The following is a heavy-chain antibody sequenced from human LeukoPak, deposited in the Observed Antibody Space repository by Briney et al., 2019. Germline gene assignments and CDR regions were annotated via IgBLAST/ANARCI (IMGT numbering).Heavy chain of an antibody. D-gene: IGHD3-3*01. CDR2: ISSSSSYI. CDR1: GFTFSSYS. CDR3: ARDLRFLERLSPQAFDY. V-gene: IGHV3-21*01. Sequence: GGSLKLSFAASGFTFSSYSMNWVRQAPGKGLEWVSSISSSSSYIYYADSVKGRFTISRDNAKNSLYLQMNSLRAEDTAVYYCARDLRFLERLSPQAFDYWGQGTLVTVSS. J-gene: IGHJ4*02.